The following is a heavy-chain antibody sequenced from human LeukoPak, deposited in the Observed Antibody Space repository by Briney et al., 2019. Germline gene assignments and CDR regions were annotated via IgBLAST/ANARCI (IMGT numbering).Heavy chain of an antibody. V-gene: IGHV4-39*01. Sequence: SETLSLTCTVSGGSISSSSYYWGWIRQPPGNGMEWIGSIYYSGSTYYNPSLKSRVTISVDTSKNQFSLKLSSVTAADTAVYYCARTPLGVNIVVVPAAHFDYWGQGTLVTVSS. D-gene: IGHD2-2*01. J-gene: IGHJ4*02. CDR3: ARTPLGVNIVVVPAAHFDY. CDR2: IYYSGST. CDR1: GGSISSSSYY.